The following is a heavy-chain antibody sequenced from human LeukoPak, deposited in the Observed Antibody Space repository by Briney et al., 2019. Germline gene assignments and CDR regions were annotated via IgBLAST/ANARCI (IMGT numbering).Heavy chain of an antibody. V-gene: IGHV4-39*01. J-gene: IGHJ3*02. Sequence: SETLSLTCTVSGGSISSGSYYWGWIRQPPGKGLEWIGSIYYSGSTYYNPSLKSRVTISVDTSKNQFSLKLSSVTAADTAVYYCARTVQLWSNAFDIWGQGTMVTVSS. CDR2: IYYSGST. CDR3: ARTVQLWSNAFDI. CDR1: GGSISSGSYY. D-gene: IGHD5-18*01.